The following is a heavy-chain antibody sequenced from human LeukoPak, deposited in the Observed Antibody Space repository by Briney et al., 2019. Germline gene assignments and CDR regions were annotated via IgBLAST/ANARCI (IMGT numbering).Heavy chain of an antibody. Sequence: GESLKISCKGSGYSFTSYWIGWVRQMPGKGLEWMGLIYPGDSDTRYSPSCQGQVTISADKSISTAYLQWSSLKASDTAMYYCARSRGYQLLYFDYWGQGTLVTVSS. CDR2: IYPGDSDT. V-gene: IGHV5-51*01. D-gene: IGHD2-2*01. J-gene: IGHJ4*02. CDR1: GYSFTSYW. CDR3: ARSRGYQLLYFDY.